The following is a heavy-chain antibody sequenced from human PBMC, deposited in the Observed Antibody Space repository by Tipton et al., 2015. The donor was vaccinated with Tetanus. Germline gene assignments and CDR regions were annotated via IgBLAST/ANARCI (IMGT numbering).Heavy chain of an antibody. CDR1: GGSISSYF. D-gene: IGHD1-26*01. CDR2: ISNGNP. CDR3: ARGLPREPFYFDY. V-gene: IGHV4-4*07. J-gene: IGHJ4*02. Sequence: TLSLTCSVSGGSISSYFWSWIRQPAGKGLEWIGHISNGNPDYSPSLKNRVTLSVDMAKNEFSLTLRSVTAADTAVYYCARGLPREPFYFDYWGQGSQVSVSS.